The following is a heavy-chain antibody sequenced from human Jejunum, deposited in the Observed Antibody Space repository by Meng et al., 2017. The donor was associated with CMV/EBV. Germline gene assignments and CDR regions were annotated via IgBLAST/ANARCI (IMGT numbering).Heavy chain of an antibody. CDR3: ARVEVGITSGDY. CDR2: SSAYNGNT. V-gene: IGHV1-18*01. D-gene: IGHD1-26*01. J-gene: IGHJ4*02. Sequence: QLVQSGAEVKQPGASLKVSCKASGFSLNSYGVNWVRQAPGQGLEWMGWSSAYNGNTEYARKFQDRVTLTTDTSTNTAYMDLRSLTYDDTAVYYCARVEVGITSGDYWGQGTLVTASS. CDR1: GFSLNSYG.